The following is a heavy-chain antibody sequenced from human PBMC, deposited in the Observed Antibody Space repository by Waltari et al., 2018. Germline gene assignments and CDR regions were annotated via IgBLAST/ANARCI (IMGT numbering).Heavy chain of an antibody. D-gene: IGHD6-13*01. CDR3: ARGNRAAAGRGY. CDR1: GGTFSSYA. Sequence: QVQLVQSGAEVKKPGSSVKVSCKASGGTFSSYAISWVRQAPGQGLEWMGRIIPIFGTANYAQKFQGRVHITSNTARSTAYRERSSLRSEDTAVYYCARGNRAAAGRGYWGQGTLVTVSS. CDR2: IIPIFGTA. J-gene: IGHJ4*02. V-gene: IGHV1-69*05.